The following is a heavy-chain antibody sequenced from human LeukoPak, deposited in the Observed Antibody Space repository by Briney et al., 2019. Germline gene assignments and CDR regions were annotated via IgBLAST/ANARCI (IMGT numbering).Heavy chain of an antibody. J-gene: IGHJ4*02. CDR2: ISSSGSTI. D-gene: IGHD3-22*01. CDR3: ARSHNYYDNSGYLY. V-gene: IGHV3-11*04. CDR1: GFTFSDYY. Sequence: GGSLRLSCAISGFTFSDYYISWIRQAPGEGLEWVSYISSSGSTIYYADSVKGRFTISRDNAKNTLYLQMNSLSAEDSAVYYCARSHNYYDNSGYLYWGQGTLVTVSS.